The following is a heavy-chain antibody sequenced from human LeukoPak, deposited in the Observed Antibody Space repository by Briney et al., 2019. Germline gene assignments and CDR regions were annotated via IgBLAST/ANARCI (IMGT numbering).Heavy chain of an antibody. V-gene: IGHV3-21*01. CDR3: ARDPAPYSSGWYLGGIDY. CDR1: GFTFSSYA. D-gene: IGHD6-19*01. CDR2: ISSTSDYI. Sequence: GGSLRLSCAASGFTFSSYAMSWVRQAPGKGLEWVSSISSTSDYIYYADSLKGRFTISRDNAKNSLYLQMNSLRAEDTAVYYCARDPAPYSSGWYLGGIDYWGQGTLVTVSS. J-gene: IGHJ4*02.